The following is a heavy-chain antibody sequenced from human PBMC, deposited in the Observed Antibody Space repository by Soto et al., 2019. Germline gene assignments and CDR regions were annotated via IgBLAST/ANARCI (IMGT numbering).Heavy chain of an antibody. CDR1: GFTVTKAW. CDR3: TTASQWLPPAS. V-gene: IGHV3-15*01. D-gene: IGHD6-19*01. J-gene: IGHJ4*02. CDR2: IKSRADGGTT. Sequence: EVQLVESGGGLVKPGGSLRLSCAASGFTVTKAWMTWVRQTPGKGLEWVGRIKSRADGGTTDYAASVKDRFIISRDDSNDTLYRHMNRLKTDDTAVYYCTTASQWLPPASGGQGARVTVSS.